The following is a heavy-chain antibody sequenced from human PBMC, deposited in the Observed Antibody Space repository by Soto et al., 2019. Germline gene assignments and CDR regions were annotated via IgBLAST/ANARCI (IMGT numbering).Heavy chain of an antibody. J-gene: IGHJ4*02. V-gene: IGHV3-30-3*01. CDR3: ARNGLDSSGYYFPYFDY. CDR1: GFTFSSYA. CDR2: ISYDGSNK. D-gene: IGHD3-22*01. Sequence: SLRLSCAASGFTFSSYAMHWVRQAPGKGLEWVAVISYDGSNKYYADSVKGRFTISRDNSKNTLYLQMNSLRAEDTAVYYCARNGLDSSGYYFPYFDYWGQGTLVTVSS.